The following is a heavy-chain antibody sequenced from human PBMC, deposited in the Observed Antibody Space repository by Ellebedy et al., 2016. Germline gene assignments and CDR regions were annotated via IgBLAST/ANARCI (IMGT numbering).Heavy chain of an antibody. Sequence: SVKVSCXASGYTFTGYYMHWVRQAPGQGLEWMGGIIPIFGTANYAQKFQGRVTITADESTSTAYMELSSLRSEDTAVYYCARAEFYSSSSGEAFVYWFDPWGQGTLVTVSS. D-gene: IGHD6-6*01. CDR1: GYTFTGYY. J-gene: IGHJ5*02. CDR3: ARAEFYSSSSGEAFVYWFDP. V-gene: IGHV1-69*13. CDR2: IIPIFGTA.